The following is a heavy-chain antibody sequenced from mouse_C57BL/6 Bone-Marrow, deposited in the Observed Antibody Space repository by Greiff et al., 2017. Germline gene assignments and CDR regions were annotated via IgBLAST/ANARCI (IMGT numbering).Heavy chain of an antibody. Sequence: VQLQPPGAELVKPGASVKMSCKASGYTFPSYWITWVKQRPGQGLEWIGDIYPGNGSTNSNEKFQRKATLTVDTSSSTAYMQLSSLTSEDSAVYYWARDYSNYEWYFDVWGTGTTVTVSS. CDR3: ARDYSNYEWYFDV. D-gene: IGHD2-5*01. V-gene: IGHV1-55*01. CDR2: IYPGNGST. CDR1: GYTFPSYW. J-gene: IGHJ1*03.